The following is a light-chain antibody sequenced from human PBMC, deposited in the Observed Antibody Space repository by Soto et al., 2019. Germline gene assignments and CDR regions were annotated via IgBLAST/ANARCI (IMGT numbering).Light chain of an antibody. V-gene: IGKV1-39*01. CDR1: QSITSY. J-gene: IGKJ3*01. Sequence: GDRVPIPCRASQSITSYLNWYQQKPGKVPNLLIFAASSLQSGVASRFSGTGSGTDFTLTISSLQPEDFATYYCQQSYSTPFTFGPGTKVDIK. CDR3: QQSYSTPFT. CDR2: AAS.